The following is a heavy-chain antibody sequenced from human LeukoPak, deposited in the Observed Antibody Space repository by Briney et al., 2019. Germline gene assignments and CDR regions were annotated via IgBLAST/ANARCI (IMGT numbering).Heavy chain of an antibody. D-gene: IGHD6-13*01. CDR2: ISGSGGST. V-gene: IGHV3-23*01. CDR3: AKSPAGSSWPSIDY. Sequence: GGSLRLSCEASGFTVSNYAMSWVRQAPGKGLECVSPISGSGGSTYYRDSVKGRFTVSRDNSKNTPYLQMNSLRAEDTAVYYCAKSPAGSSWPSIDYWGQGTLVTVSS. J-gene: IGHJ4*02. CDR1: GFTVSNYA.